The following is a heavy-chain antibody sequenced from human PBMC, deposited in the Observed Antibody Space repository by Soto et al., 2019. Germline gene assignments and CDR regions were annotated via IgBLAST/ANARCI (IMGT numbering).Heavy chain of an antibody. CDR2: IIPMFDTP. D-gene: IGHD3-16*01. V-gene: IGHV1-69*01. CDR1: GGTFNTYA. J-gene: IGHJ4*02. CDR3: TRSIGSGGGLGGFDY. Sequence: QVQLVQSEPEVKKPGSAVKVSCKASGGTFNTYAMNWGRQATGQGLECMGGIIPMFDTPRYAQKFQGRVTITVDESTTTAYMALSSLRSEDTDVYYCTRSIGSGGGLGGFDYWGQGTLVTFSS.